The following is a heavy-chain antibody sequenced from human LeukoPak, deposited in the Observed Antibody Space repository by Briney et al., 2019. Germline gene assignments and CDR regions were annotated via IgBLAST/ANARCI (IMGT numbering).Heavy chain of an antibody. J-gene: IGHJ4*02. Sequence: PGESLKISCAASGFTFSSYWMSWVRQAPGKGLEWVANIKQDGSEKYYVDSVKGRFTISRDNAKNSLYLQMNSLRAEDTAVYYCASSYYYDSSGYYRFDYWGQGTLVTVSS. CDR3: ASSYYYDSSGYYRFDY. CDR2: IKQDGSEK. V-gene: IGHV3-7*01. D-gene: IGHD3-22*01. CDR1: GFTFSSYW.